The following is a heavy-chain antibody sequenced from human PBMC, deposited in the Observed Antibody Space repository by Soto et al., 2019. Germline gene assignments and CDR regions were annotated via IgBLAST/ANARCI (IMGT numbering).Heavy chain of an antibody. CDR1: GFTFSSYA. CDR2: ISTNGGST. J-gene: IGHJ4*02. D-gene: IGHD3-22*01. Sequence: PGGXLRLSCSASGFTFSSYAMHWVRQAPGKGLEYVSSISTNGGSTHYADSVKGRFTISRDNSKNTQYLQMSSLRADDTAVYYCVKGEYYYDSSGYYPFDYWGQGTLVTVSS. CDR3: VKGEYYYDSSGYYPFDY. V-gene: IGHV3-64D*06.